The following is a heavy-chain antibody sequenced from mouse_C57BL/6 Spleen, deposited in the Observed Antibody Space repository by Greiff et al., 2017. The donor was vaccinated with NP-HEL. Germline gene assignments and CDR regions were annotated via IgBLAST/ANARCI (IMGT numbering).Heavy chain of an antibody. J-gene: IGHJ4*01. D-gene: IGHD1-1*01. Sequence: VKLQESGPELVKPGASVKISCKASGYAFSSSWMNWVKQRPGKGLEWIGRIYPGDGDTNYNGKFKGKATLTADKSSSTAYMQLSSLTSEDSAVYFCARDYYGSRTYAMDYWGQGTSVTVSS. CDR3: ARDYYGSRTYAMDY. CDR2: IYPGDGDT. CDR1: GYAFSSSW. V-gene: IGHV1-82*01.